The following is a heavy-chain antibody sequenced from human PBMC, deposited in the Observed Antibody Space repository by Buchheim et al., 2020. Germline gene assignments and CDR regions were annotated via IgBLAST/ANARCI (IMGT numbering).Heavy chain of an antibody. J-gene: IGHJ4*02. CDR2: IDASDSYA. Sequence: EVRLVQSGAEVKKPGESLRISCQGSGYTFTNYWITWVRQMPGKGLEWIGRIDASDSYANYDPSFEGHVTISLDKSISTAYPQWSSLKASDSAMYYCARHARDDYVWGSYRCDYWGQGT. CDR1: GYTFTNYW. D-gene: IGHD3-16*02. CDR3: ARHARDDYVWGSYRCDY. V-gene: IGHV5-10-1*03.